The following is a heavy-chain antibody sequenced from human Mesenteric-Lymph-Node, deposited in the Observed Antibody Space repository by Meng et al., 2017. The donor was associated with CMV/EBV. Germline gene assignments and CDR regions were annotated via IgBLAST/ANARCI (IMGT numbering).Heavy chain of an antibody. CDR3: AKTGFSSWYAANFDY. V-gene: IGHV3-23*01. J-gene: IGHJ4*02. Sequence: GESLKISCAASGFTFSSFAMTWVRQAPGKGLEWVSTIDSSDRTYYADSVKGRFTISRDNSKNTLYLQMNSLRAEDTAVYYCAKTGFSSWYAANFDYWGQGTLVTVSS. CDR1: GFTFSSFA. D-gene: IGHD6-13*01. CDR2: IDSSDRT.